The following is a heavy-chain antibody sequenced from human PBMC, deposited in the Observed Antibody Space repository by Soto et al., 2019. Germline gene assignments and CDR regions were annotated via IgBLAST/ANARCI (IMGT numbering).Heavy chain of an antibody. D-gene: IGHD2-8*01. J-gene: IGHJ4*02. CDR2: IYHSGST. V-gene: IGHV4-30-2*01. CDR3: ARAYCTNGVCSPFDY. CDR1: GGSISSGGYS. Sequence: LSLTCAVSGGSISSGGYSWSWIRQPPGKGLEWIGYIYHSGSTYYNPSLKSRVTISVDRSKNQFSLKLSSVTAADTAVYYCARAYCTNGVCSPFDYWGQGTLVTVSS.